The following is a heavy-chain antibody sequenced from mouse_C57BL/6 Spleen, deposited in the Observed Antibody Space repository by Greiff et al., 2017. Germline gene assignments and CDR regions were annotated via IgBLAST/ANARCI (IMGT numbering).Heavy chain of an antibody. J-gene: IGHJ4*01. CDR1: GFNFTDYY. D-gene: IGHD1-1*01. Sequence: EVQLQQSGAELVKPGASVKLSCTASGFNFTDYYMHWVKQRTEQGLEWIGRIDPEDGETKYAPKFQGKATMTADTSSNTAYLQLSRMTSEETAVYYSAHYGSSYDYAMDYWGQGTSVTVSA. CDR3: AHYGSSYDYAMDY. CDR2: IDPEDGET. V-gene: IGHV14-2*01.